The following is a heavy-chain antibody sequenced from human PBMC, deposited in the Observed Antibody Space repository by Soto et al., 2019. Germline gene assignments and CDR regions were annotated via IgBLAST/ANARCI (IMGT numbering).Heavy chain of an antibody. J-gene: IGHJ4*02. CDR1: GFSFSSYA. CDR2: ISARGVSS. Sequence: EVQLLESGGGLVQPGGSLRLSCAASGFSFSSYAMVWVRQAPGKGLEWVSVISARGVSSYFADSVKGRFTIARDNSKNVLSLEMNSLRAEYAAIYFCSKGAIEYSASVDNWGQGTLVLVSS. CDR3: SKGAIEYSASVDN. D-gene: IGHD5-12*01. V-gene: IGHV3-23*01.